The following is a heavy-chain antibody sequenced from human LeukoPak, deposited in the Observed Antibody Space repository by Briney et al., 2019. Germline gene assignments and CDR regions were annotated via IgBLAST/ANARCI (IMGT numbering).Heavy chain of an antibody. CDR1: GFTFSNYG. CDR2: IQNDGSDK. CDR3: AKEVSGNSPVGGVDY. V-gene: IGHV3-30*02. Sequence: PGGSLRLSCTVSGFTFSNYGIHWVRHAPGKGLDWVTFIQNDGSDKYYADSVKGRFTISRDNSKNTLYLQMNSLRAEDTAVYYCAKEVSGNSPVGGVDYRGQGTLVTVSS. J-gene: IGHJ4*02. D-gene: IGHD4-23*01.